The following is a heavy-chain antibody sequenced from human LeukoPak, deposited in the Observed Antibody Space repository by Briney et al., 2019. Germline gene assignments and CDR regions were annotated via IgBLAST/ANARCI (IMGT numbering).Heavy chain of an antibody. CDR1: GFTFSSYA. Sequence: PGGSLRLSCAASGFTFSSYAMSWVRQAPGKGLEWVSAISGSGGSTYYADSVKGRFTISRDNSKNTLYLQMDSLRAEDTAVYYCAKDPRANYYYYMDVWGKGTTVTVSS. J-gene: IGHJ6*03. CDR3: AKDPRANYYYYMDV. V-gene: IGHV3-23*01. CDR2: ISGSGGST. D-gene: IGHD1-26*01.